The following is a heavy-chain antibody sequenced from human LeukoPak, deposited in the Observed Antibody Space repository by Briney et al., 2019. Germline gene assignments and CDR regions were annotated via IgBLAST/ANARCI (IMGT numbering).Heavy chain of an antibody. CDR3: AKDNNYGSGWYYVARYYFDY. Sequence: AWGSPRPLLGAFWFTLCNFYNRWGPPGPRGGGGGVFGYIGSGGRTYYADSVKGRFTISRDNSKNTLYLQMNSLRAEDTAVYYCAKDNNYGSGWYYVARYYFDYWGQGTLVTVSS. CDR2: YIGSGGRT. V-gene: IGHV3-23*01. D-gene: IGHD6-19*01. J-gene: IGHJ4*02. CDR1: WFTLCNFY.